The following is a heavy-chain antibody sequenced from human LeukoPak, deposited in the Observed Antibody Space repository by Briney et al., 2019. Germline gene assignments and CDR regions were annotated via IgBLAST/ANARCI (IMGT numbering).Heavy chain of an antibody. D-gene: IGHD6-13*01. V-gene: IGHV3-9*03. J-gene: IGHJ3*02. CDR2: ISWNSGSI. Sequence: GGSLRLSCAASGFTFDDYAMHWVRQAPGKGLEWVSGISWNSGSIGYADSVKGRFTISRDNAKNSLYLQMNSLRAEDMALYYCAKVQYRAAGFGAFDIWGQGTMVTVSS. CDR1: GFTFDDYA. CDR3: AKVQYRAAGFGAFDI.